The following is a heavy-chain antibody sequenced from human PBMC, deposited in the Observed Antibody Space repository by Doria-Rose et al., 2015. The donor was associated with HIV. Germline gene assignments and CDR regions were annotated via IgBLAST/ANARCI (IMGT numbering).Heavy chain of an antibody. J-gene: IGHJ4*02. Sequence: VQLVESGGGLVKPGGSLRLSCAASGFTFSSYSMNWVRQAPGKGLEWVSSISSSSSYIYYADSVKGRFTISRDNAKNSLYLQMNSLRAEDTAVYYCAREGSSWYRGEYYFDYWGQGTLVTVSS. D-gene: IGHD6-13*01. CDR3: AREGSSWYRGEYYFDY. CDR2: ISSSSSYI. CDR1: GFTFSSYS. V-gene: IGHV3-21*01.